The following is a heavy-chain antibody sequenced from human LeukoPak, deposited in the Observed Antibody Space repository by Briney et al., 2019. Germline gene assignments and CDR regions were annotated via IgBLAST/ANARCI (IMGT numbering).Heavy chain of an antibody. CDR2: VYYSGST. Sequence: SETLSLTCTVSGGSLSGYYWSWIRQPPGKGLEWIGYVYYSGSTTYNPSLKSRVTISVDTSKNQFSLKLRSVTAADTAVYYCVKEWDYSNQLSYGMDVWGQGTTVTVSS. V-gene: IGHV4-59*01. J-gene: IGHJ6*02. CDR1: GGSLSGYY. D-gene: IGHD4-11*01. CDR3: VKEWDYSNQLSYGMDV.